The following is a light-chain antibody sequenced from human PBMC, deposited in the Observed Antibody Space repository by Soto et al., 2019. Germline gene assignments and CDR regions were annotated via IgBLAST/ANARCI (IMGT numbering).Light chain of an antibody. Sequence: DIQMTQSPSSLSASVGDRVTITCRASQSISSHLNWYQQKPGKAPKLLIYGASRLQSGVPSKFSGSGSGTNFTLTISSLQPEDFATYYCQQSYTTPHTFGQGTKVEI. CDR2: GAS. CDR3: QQSYTTPHT. J-gene: IGKJ2*01. V-gene: IGKV1-39*01. CDR1: QSISSH.